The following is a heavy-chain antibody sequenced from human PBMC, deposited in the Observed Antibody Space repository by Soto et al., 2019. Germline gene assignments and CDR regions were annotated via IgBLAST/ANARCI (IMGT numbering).Heavy chain of an antibody. CDR2: ISYDGSNK. CDR3: ARVDTAMVTDLVDY. CDR1: GFTFSSYA. Sequence: QVQLVASGGGVLQPGRSLRLSCAASGFTFSSYAMHWVRQAPGKGLEWVAVISYDGSNKYYADSVKGRFTISRDNSKNTLYLQMNSLRAEDTAVYYCARVDTAMVTDLVDYWGQGTLVTVSS. J-gene: IGHJ4*02. V-gene: IGHV3-30-3*01. D-gene: IGHD5-18*01.